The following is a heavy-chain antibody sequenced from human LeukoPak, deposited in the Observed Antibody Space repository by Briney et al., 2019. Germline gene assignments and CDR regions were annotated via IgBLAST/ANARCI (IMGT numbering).Heavy chain of an antibody. Sequence: PGRSLRLSCAASGFTFSNHGMHWVRQAPGKGLEWVAVIWYDGSDEYYADSVKDRSTISRDNSKNTLYLQMNSLRAEDTAVYYCARDNNDSEDYWGQGTLVSVSS. CDR2: IWYDGSDE. V-gene: IGHV3-33*01. CDR1: GFTFSNHG. J-gene: IGHJ4*02. CDR3: ARDNNDSEDY. D-gene: IGHD3-22*01.